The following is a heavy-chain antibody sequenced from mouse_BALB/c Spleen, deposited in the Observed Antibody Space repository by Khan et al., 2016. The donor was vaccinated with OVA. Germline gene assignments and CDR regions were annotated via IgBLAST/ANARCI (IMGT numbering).Heavy chain of an antibody. J-gene: IGHJ2*01. V-gene: IGHV14-3*02. CDR1: GYNIKDIY. CDR2: IDPANGNT. Sequence: VRLQQSGAELVKPAASLKLSCTASGYNIKDIYIHWVKQRPEKGLEWIRRIDPANGNTKYDPKFQGKATITADTSSNTAYLQLSSLTSEDTAVYYCRISTIDAWGQGTTLTVSS. CDR3: RISTIDA.